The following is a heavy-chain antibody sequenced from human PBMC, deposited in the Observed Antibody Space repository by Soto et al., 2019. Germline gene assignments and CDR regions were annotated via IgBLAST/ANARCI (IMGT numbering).Heavy chain of an antibody. V-gene: IGHV1-69*02. Sequence: QVQLVQSGAEVKKPGSSVMVSCKASGGTFGSNTISWVRQAPGQGLEWMGRIIPMLGITNYAQKFQGRITITAAKPPNKPYMELNSLKSEAAALYYCGRSHKSCSSTSCFPPGDCGGKGPLVPVSS. CDR3: GRSHKSCSSTSCFPPGDC. J-gene: IGHJ4*02. CDR1: GGTFGSNT. CDR2: IIPMLGIT. D-gene: IGHD2-2*01.